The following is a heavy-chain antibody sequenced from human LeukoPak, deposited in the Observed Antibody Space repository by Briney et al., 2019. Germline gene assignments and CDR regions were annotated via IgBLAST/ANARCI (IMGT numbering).Heavy chain of an antibody. CDR2: ISGSGVST. CDR1: GFTFSNYA. D-gene: IGHD1-26*01. J-gene: IGHJ4*02. CDR3: AKGATFSGSYFDY. Sequence: GGSLRLSCAASGFTFSNYAMSWVRQAPGKGLEWVSTISGSGVSTYDADSVKGRLTISRDNSKNTLYLHMNSLRAEDTAVYYCAKGATFSGSYFDYWGQGTLVTVSS. V-gene: IGHV3-23*01.